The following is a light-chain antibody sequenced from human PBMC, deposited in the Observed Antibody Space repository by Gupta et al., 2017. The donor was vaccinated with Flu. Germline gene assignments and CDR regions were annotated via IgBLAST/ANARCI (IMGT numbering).Light chain of an antibody. Sequence: ENVLMQSPGTLSLSPGERATLSCRAGQSVSSNYLAWYQQKPGQATRLLIYGASSRDTGIPDRFSGSGSGTDFTLTISSLEPEDFAVYYCHQYGSSPQTFGQGTKVDIE. CDR2: GAS. CDR3: HQYGSSPQT. V-gene: IGKV3-20*01. CDR1: QSVSSNY. J-gene: IGKJ1*01.